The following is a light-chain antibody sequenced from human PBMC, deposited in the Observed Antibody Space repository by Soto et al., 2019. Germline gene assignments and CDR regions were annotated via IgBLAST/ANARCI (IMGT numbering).Light chain of an antibody. CDR3: GTWVIRLNINWV. Sequence: QSVLTQPPSVSAAPGQTDTIYCSGSTSNIGNNYVSWYQHLPGTAPRLLIFENNKRRSGIPDRFSGSKSGTSATLAITGLQIGDEADYYCGTWVIRLNINWVFGGGTKLTVL. J-gene: IGLJ3*02. V-gene: IGLV1-51*02. CDR2: ENN. CDR1: TSNIGNNY.